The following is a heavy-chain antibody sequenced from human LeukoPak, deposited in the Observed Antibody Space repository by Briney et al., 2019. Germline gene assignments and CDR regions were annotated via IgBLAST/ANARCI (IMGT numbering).Heavy chain of an antibody. CDR3: ARDNYYDSSGYYDY. V-gene: IGHV3-30-3*01. J-gene: IGHJ4*02. Sequence: GGSLRLSCAPSGFTFSSYAMHWVRQAPGKGLEWVAAISYDGSNKYYADSVKGRFTISRDNSKNTLYLQMNSLRAEDTAVYYCARDNYYDSSGYYDYWGQGTLVTVSS. CDR1: GFTFSSYA. D-gene: IGHD3-22*01. CDR2: ISYDGSNK.